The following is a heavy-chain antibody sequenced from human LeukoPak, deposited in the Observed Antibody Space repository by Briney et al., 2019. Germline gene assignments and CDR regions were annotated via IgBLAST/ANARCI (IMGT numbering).Heavy chain of an antibody. J-gene: IGHJ4*02. Sequence: PGGSLRLSCADSGFTFSSYEMNWVRQAPGKGLEWVSYISSAGTTIYYADSVKGRFTISRDNAKNSLYLQMNSLRAEDTAVYYCARGRLVRLFDYWGQGTLVTVSS. D-gene: IGHD3-9*01. CDR2: ISSAGTTI. CDR3: ARGRLVRLFDY. CDR1: GFTFSSYE. V-gene: IGHV3-48*03.